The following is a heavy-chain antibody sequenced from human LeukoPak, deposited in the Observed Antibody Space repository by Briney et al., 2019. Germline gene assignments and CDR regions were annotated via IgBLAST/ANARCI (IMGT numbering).Heavy chain of an antibody. Sequence: GESLKISCKGSGYSFTSYWIGWVRQMPGKGLEWMGIIYPGDSVTRYSPSFQGQVTISADKSISTAYLQWSSLKASDTAMYYCARVLYSSGWRHDAFDIWGQGTMVTVSS. D-gene: IGHD6-19*01. J-gene: IGHJ3*02. CDR1: GYSFTSYW. V-gene: IGHV5-51*01. CDR2: IYPGDSVT. CDR3: ARVLYSSGWRHDAFDI.